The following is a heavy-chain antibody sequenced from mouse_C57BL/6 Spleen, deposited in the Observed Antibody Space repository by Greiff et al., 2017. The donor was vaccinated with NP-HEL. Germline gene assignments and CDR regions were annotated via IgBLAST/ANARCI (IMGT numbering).Heavy chain of an antibody. CDR3: AKRALTVVPDMDD. V-gene: IGHV1-77*01. CDR1: GYTFTDYY. D-gene: IGHD1-1*01. Sequence: VQLKQSGAELVKPGASVKISCKASGYTFTDYYINWVKQSPGQGLEWIGKIGPGSGSTYYNEKFKGKATLTVDQSSSTAYMQLSSLTSEDSAVYCCAKRALTVVPDMDDWGKGTTVTVSS. CDR2: IGPGSGST. J-gene: IGHJ4*01.